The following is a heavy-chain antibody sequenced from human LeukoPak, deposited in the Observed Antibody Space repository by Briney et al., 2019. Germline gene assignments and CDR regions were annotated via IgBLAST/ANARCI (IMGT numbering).Heavy chain of an antibody. CDR3: ARQGGGFWYFDL. Sequence: SETLSLTCTVSDGSISSSLYYWGWIRQPPGKGLEWIGIIYYSGSTYYNPSLKSRVTISVETSKNQVSLRLSSVTAADTAVYYCARQGGGFWYFDLWGRGTLVTVSS. CDR1: DGSISSSLYY. J-gene: IGHJ2*01. D-gene: IGHD6-25*01. CDR2: IYYSGST. V-gene: IGHV4-39*01.